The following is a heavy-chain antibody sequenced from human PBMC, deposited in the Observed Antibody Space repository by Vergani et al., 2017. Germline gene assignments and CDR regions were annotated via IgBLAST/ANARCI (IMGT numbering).Heavy chain of an antibody. CDR3: ARDQQDLVRSGYYPGDY. Sequence: QVLLVQSGAEVKKPGASVRVSCKTSGYTFTNYYIHWVRQAPGQGLEWMGIINPSGGSTTYAQQFQGRLTMTRDTSTSTAYMELSRLRSDDTAVYYCARDQQDLVRSGYYPGDYWGQGTLVTVSS. CDR2: INPSGGST. CDR1: GYTFTNYY. V-gene: IGHV1-46*01. D-gene: IGHD3-22*01. J-gene: IGHJ4*02.